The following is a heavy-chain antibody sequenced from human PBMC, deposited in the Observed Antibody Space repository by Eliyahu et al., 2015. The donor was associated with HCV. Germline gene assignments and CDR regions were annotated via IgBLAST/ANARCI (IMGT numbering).Heavy chain of an antibody. V-gene: IGHV3-15*01. Sequence: EVQLVESGGGLVKPGGSLRLSCAASGFPFSNTWMTWVRQAPGKGLEWVGRIKSKTDGGTIDYAAPVKGRFTISRDDSKDTLYLQMNSLKTEDTAVYFCTKMYYDFWTNVAAHDNWGQGTLVTVSS. CDR2: IKSKTDGGTI. CDR3: TKMYYDFWTNVAAHDN. D-gene: IGHD3-3*01. CDR1: GFPFSNTW. J-gene: IGHJ4*02.